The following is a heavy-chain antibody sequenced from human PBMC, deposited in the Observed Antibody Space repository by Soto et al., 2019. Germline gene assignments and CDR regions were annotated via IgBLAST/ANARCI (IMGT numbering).Heavy chain of an antibody. Sequence: EVHLVESGGGLVQPGGSLRLSCAASRFAVSDNYMSWARQAPGKGLEFVSLIYSGGTTSYADSVKVRFTISRDNSKNTLYLQMNNRRAEDTAVYYCATRTITLPHWGQGTLVTVSS. V-gene: IGHV3-66*01. D-gene: IGHD5-12*01. CDR3: ATRTITLPH. J-gene: IGHJ4*02. CDR1: RFAVSDNY. CDR2: IYSGGTT.